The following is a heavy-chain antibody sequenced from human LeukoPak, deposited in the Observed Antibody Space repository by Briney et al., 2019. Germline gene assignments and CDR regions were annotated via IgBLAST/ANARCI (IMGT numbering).Heavy chain of an antibody. CDR1: GFTFCNFA. Sequence: PGRSLRLSCAASGFTFCNFAMHWVRQAPGKGLEWVAVMSNDGNNKYYADSVKGRFTISRDNSKNTLYLQMNSLRAEDTAVYYCARDRYSSGWYGAFDIWGQGTMVTVSS. D-gene: IGHD6-19*01. J-gene: IGHJ3*02. V-gene: IGHV3-30-3*01. CDR2: MSNDGNNK. CDR3: ARDRYSSGWYGAFDI.